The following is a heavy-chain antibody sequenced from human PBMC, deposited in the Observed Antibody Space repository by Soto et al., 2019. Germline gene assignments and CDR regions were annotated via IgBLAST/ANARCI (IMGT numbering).Heavy chain of an antibody. J-gene: IGHJ6*04. Sequence: QVQLQESGPGLVKPSQTLSLTCTVSGGSISSGGYYWSWIRQHPGKGLEWIGYIYYSGSNYYNPSLKSRVTISVDTSKGQFSLKMSSVSAADTAVYYCARDSLLGNMIVVPVPVPDAWGEGTTVTVSS. CDR2: IYYSGSN. D-gene: IGHD3-22*01. V-gene: IGHV4-31*03. CDR3: ARDSLLGNMIVVPVPVPDA. CDR1: GGSISSGGYY.